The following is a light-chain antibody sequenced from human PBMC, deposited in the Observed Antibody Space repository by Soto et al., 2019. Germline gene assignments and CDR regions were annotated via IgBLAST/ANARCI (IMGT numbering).Light chain of an antibody. CDR2: DAS. V-gene: IGKV1-33*01. Sequence: DIQMTQSPSSLSASVGDRVTISCQASQDISNYLNWYQQKPGKAPKLLIYDASNLETGVPSRFSGSGSGTDFTFTISSLQPEGTATYHCQQHDNLPRTFGQWTKVDI. CDR3: QQHDNLPRT. CDR1: QDISNY. J-gene: IGKJ2*01.